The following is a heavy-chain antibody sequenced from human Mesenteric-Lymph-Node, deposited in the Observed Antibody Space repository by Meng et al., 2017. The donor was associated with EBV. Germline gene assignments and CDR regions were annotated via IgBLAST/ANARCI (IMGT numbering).Heavy chain of an antibody. CDR3: ARDELMVRGLFDS. D-gene: IGHD3-10*01. J-gene: IGHJ4*02. CDR2: VFYSGAT. Sequence: QVPRGESGPALVKPSEPLSLTCTVSSDSSSGIYCWIWIRMPPGKEQEWVGSVFYSGATYYNPSLESRVTISVDTSRNHFSLKVTYVTGADTAISSCARDELMVRGLFDSWGQGALVTVSS. V-gene: IGHV4-38-2*02. CDR1: SDSSSGIYC.